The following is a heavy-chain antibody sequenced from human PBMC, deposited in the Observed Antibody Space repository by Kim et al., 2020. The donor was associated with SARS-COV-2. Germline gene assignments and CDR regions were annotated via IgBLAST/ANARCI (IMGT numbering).Heavy chain of an antibody. CDR1: GYTFTSYG. Sequence: ASVKVSCKASGYTFTSYGISWVRQAPGQGLEWMGWISAYNGNTNYAQKLQGRVTMTTDTSTSTAYMELRSLRSDDTAVYYCAREKFTVTTYNWFDPWGQGTLVTVSS. J-gene: IGHJ5*02. CDR2: ISAYNGNT. CDR3: AREKFTVTTYNWFDP. V-gene: IGHV1-18*01. D-gene: IGHD4-17*01.